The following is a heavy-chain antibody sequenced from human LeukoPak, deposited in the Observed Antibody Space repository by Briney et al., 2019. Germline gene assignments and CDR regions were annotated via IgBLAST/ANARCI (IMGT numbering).Heavy chain of an antibody. Sequence: GGSLRLSCTASGFIFSTYWMSWVRQAPGMGLEWVGKIRQDGGQIFYVDSVKGRFTISRDNAKNSLYLQLNNLRSEETAVYYCARADLEWYLDLWGRGTLVTVSS. V-gene: IGHV3-7*01. CDR1: GFIFSTYW. CDR3: ARADLEWYLDL. CDR2: IRQDGGQI. J-gene: IGHJ2*01.